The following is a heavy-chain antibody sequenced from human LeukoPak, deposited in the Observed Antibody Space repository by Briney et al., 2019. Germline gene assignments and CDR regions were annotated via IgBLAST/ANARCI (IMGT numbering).Heavy chain of an antibody. CDR3: ARGPASVPTAAALDY. V-gene: IGHV1-18*04. CDR1: GYTFTSYG. D-gene: IGHD6-13*01. J-gene: IGHJ4*02. Sequence: ASVKVSCTASGYTFTSYGISWVRQAPGQGLKCMGWISAYNGNTNYAQKLQGRVTMTTDTSTSTAYMELRSLRSDDTAVYYCARGPASVPTAAALDYWGQGTLVTVSS. CDR2: ISAYNGNT.